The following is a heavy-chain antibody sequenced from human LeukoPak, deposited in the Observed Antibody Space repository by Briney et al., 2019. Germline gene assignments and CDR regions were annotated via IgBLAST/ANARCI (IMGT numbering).Heavy chain of an antibody. CDR1: GDSIGRSTYY. Sequence: SETLSLSCTVSGDSIGRSTYYWGWIRQPPGKGLEWIANIFYTGSTYYNPSLKSRVTMSVDTSKNQHSLRLTSVTAADTAVYFCAATGRTPFDPHSWGQGTLVTVSS. CDR3: AATGRTPFDPHS. D-gene: IGHD1-1*01. V-gene: IGHV4-39*01. CDR2: IFYTGST. J-gene: IGHJ4*02.